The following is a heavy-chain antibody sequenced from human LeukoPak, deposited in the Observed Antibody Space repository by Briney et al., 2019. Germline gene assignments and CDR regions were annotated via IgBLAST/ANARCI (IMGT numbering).Heavy chain of an antibody. D-gene: IGHD3-10*01. CDR2: RCWDDDK. V-gene: IGHV2-5*02. J-gene: IGHJ4*02. CDR3: AHNGGRYYYGAGSYNY. CDR1: GHSRSTSGVG. Sequence: SGPTVAHPTQTLALTCTFSGHSRSTSGVGVGWIRHPPGKALEWLVLRCWDDDKLYRPSLQSRLSITKDTSKNQGRRTITHLVSVDTVTYYCAHNGGRYYYGAGSYNYWGRRTLVTVSS.